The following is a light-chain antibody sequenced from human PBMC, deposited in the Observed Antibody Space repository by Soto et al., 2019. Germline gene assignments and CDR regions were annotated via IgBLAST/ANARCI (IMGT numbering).Light chain of an antibody. CDR3: SSYAGSNNYV. CDR2: EVS. V-gene: IGLV2-8*01. Sequence: QSALTQPPSASGSPGQTVTISCTGTSSDIGGYNYVSWYQHHPGEAPKAMIYEVSKRPSGVPDRFSGSKSGNTASLTVSGLQAEDEADYYCSSYAGSNNYVFGTGTKVTVL. J-gene: IGLJ1*01. CDR1: SSDIGGYNY.